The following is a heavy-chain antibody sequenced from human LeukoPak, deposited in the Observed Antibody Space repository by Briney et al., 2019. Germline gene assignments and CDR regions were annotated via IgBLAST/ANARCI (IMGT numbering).Heavy chain of an antibody. Sequence: PGGSLRLSCAASGFTFSSYWMSWVRQAPGKGLEWVANIKQDGSEKYYVDSVKGRFTISRDNAKNSLYLQMNSLRAEDTAVYYCARVGYSGYGGFYCDYWGQGTLVTVSS. CDR1: GFTFSSYW. J-gene: IGHJ4*02. CDR2: IKQDGSEK. D-gene: IGHD5-12*01. CDR3: ARVGYSGYGGFYCDY. V-gene: IGHV3-7*01.